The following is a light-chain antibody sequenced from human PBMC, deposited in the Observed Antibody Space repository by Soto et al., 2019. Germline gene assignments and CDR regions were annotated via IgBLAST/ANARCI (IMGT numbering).Light chain of an antibody. Sequence: ETVMTQSPATLSVSPWERATLSCSASQSVSTNLAWYQQKPGQAPRLLIYGTSTRATGIPARFSGSGSGTDFTLTINSLQSEDFAVYYCQQYNTWRSITFGQGTRLEIK. J-gene: IGKJ5*01. CDR1: QSVSTN. V-gene: IGKV3-15*01. CDR3: QQYNTWRSIT. CDR2: GTS.